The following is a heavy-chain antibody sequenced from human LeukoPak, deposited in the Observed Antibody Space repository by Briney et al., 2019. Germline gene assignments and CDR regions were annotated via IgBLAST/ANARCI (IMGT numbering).Heavy chain of an antibody. CDR2: MNPNSGNT. CDR3: ARAFSGQWLVGDWFDP. V-gene: IGHV1-8*01. J-gene: IGHJ5*02. CDR1: GYTFTRYE. Sequence: EASVKVSCKASGYTFTRYEINWVRQATGQGLEWMGWMNPNSGNTGYAQNFQGRVTMTRNTSISTAYMELSSLRSEDTAVYYCARAFSGQWLVGDWFDPWGQGTLVTVSS. D-gene: IGHD6-19*01.